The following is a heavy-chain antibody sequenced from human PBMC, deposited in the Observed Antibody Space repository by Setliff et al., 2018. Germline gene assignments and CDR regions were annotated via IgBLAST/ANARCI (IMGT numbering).Heavy chain of an antibody. V-gene: IGHV3-74*01. CDR2: SNSVGSRT. Sequence: GVLRLSCVGSGFPLGDYGMDWVRQTPGKGLVWVSRSNSVGSRTYYADSVKGRFTISRDNAKNTLFLQMKSLRAEDTAVYYCARLALTGYDSSGYYYALEYYYYMDVWGKGTTVTVSS. J-gene: IGHJ6*03. CDR1: GFPLGDYG. CDR3: ARLALTGYDSSGYYYALEYYYYMDV. D-gene: IGHD3-22*01.